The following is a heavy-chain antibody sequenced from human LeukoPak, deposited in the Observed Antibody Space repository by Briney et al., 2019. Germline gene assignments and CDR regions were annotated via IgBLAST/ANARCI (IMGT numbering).Heavy chain of an antibody. Sequence: PSETLSLTCSVSGGSIRNSNYFWAWIRQPPGKGLEWIGVISYTGSAYYNPSLKSRVTISVDTSKNQFSLKLSSVTAADTAVYYCARDRYYYDSSGGRHFDYWGQGTLVTVSS. CDR2: ISYTGSA. V-gene: IGHV4-39*07. CDR3: ARDRYYYDSSGGRHFDY. J-gene: IGHJ4*02. D-gene: IGHD3-22*01. CDR1: GGSIRNSNYF.